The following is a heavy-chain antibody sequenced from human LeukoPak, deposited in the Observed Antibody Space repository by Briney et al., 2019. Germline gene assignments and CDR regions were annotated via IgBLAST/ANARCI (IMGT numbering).Heavy chain of an antibody. Sequence: PGGSLRLSCAASGFTFSSYEMNWVRQAPGQGLEWVSYISSSGSTIYYADSVKGRFTISRDNAKNSLYLQMNSLRAEDTAVYYCARDFGGYGMDVWGQGTTVTVSS. J-gene: IGHJ6*02. CDR1: GFTFSSYE. D-gene: IGHD2-15*01. CDR2: ISSSGSTI. CDR3: ARDFGGYGMDV. V-gene: IGHV3-48*03.